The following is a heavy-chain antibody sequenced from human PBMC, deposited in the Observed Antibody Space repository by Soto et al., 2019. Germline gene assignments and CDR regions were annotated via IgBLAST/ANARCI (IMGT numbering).Heavy chain of an antibody. J-gene: IGHJ3*02. CDR2: IIPIFGTA. D-gene: IGHD2-2*02. CDR3: ASSIVVVPAAISERGDFDI. V-gene: IGHV1-69*01. CDR1: GGTFSSYA. Sequence: QVQLVQSGAEVKKPGSSVKVSCKASGGTFSSYAISWVRQAPGQGLEWMGGIIPIFGTANYAQKFQGRVTITADESTSTSYIELSSLRSEDTAMYYCASSIVVVPAAISERGDFDIWGQGTMVTVSS.